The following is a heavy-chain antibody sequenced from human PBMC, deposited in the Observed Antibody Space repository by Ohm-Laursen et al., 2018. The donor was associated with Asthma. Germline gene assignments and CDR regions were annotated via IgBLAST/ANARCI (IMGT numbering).Heavy chain of an antibody. CDR1: GGTFSSYS. J-gene: IGHJ5*02. CDR3: ARDPWFDP. CDR2: IIPIFHTK. V-gene: IGHV1-69*13. Sequence: GASVKVSCKASGGTFSSYSISWVRQAPGQGLEWMGGIIPIFHTKKYGQKFQGRVTINADASTSTAYMELSTLRSDDTAVYYCARDPWFDPWGQGTLVTVSS.